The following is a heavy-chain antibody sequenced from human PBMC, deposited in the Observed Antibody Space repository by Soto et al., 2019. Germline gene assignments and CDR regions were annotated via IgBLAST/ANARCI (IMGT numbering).Heavy chain of an antibody. CDR1: GGSFSGYY. J-gene: IGHJ4*02. CDR2: INHSGST. CDR3: ARVSHYYGSGSNDY. Sequence: PSETLSLTFAVYGGSFSGYYWSWIRQPPGKGLEWIGEINHSGSTNYNPSLKSRVTISVDTSKNQFSLKLSSVTAADTAVYYCARVSHYYGSGSNDYRGQGTLVTVSS. D-gene: IGHD3-10*01. V-gene: IGHV4-34*01.